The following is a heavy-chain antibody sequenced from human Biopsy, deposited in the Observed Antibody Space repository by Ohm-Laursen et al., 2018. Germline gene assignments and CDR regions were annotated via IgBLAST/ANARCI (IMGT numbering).Heavy chain of an antibody. CDR3: ALAAAQTVTHFDY. CDR1: GFTFSTHW. V-gene: IGHV3-23*01. Sequence: SLRLSCAASGFTFSTHWMSWVRQAPGKGLEWVSTISGNSDIIYDTDSVKGRFTISRDNSKNTLYLQMNSLRADDTAVYYCALAAAQTVTHFDYWGQGTLVTVSS. D-gene: IGHD4-17*01. J-gene: IGHJ4*02. CDR2: ISGNSDII.